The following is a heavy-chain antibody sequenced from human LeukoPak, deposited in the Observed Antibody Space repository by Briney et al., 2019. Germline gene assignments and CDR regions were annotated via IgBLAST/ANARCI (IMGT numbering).Heavy chain of an antibody. D-gene: IGHD6-19*01. J-gene: IGHJ4*02. CDR3: ARVVQWLRLGYMDY. Sequence: PSETLSLTCAVYGGSFSGYYWSWIRQPPGKGLEWIGEINHSGSTNYNPSLKSRVTISVDTSKNQFSLKLSSVTAADMAVYYCARVVQWLRLGYMDYWGQGTLVTVSS. V-gene: IGHV4-34*01. CDR2: INHSGST. CDR1: GGSFSGYY.